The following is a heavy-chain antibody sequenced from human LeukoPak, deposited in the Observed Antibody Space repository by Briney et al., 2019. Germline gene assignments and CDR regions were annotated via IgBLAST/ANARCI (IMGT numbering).Heavy chain of an antibody. CDR2: ISSSGSTI. D-gene: IGHD2-2*01. J-gene: IGHJ5*02. Sequence: GGSLRLSCAASGFTFSDYYMSWIRQAPGKGLEWVSYISSSGSTIYYADSVKGRFTISRDNAKNPLYLQMNSLRAEDTAVYYCARDRTYQLLHGFDPWGQGTLVTVSS. CDR1: GFTFSDYY. V-gene: IGHV3-11*04. CDR3: ARDRTYQLLHGFDP.